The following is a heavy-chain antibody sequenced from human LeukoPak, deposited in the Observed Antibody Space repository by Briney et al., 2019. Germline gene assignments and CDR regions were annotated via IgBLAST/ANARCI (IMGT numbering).Heavy chain of an antibody. CDR3: AREIGVGMDV. D-gene: IGHD2-2*01. Sequence: GGSLTLPCAASGFTFSSYWMSWVRQAPGRGLEWVANIKQDGSEKYYVDSVKGRFTISRDNAKNSLYLQMNSLRAEDTAVYYCAREIGVGMDVWGKGTTVTVSS. V-gene: IGHV3-7*01. J-gene: IGHJ6*04. CDR1: GFTFSSYW. CDR2: IKQDGSEK.